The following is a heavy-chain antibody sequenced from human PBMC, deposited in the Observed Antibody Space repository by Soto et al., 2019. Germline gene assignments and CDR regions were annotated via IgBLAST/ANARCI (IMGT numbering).Heavy chain of an antibody. CDR3: AKGAGPPWFDP. J-gene: IGHJ5*02. CDR1: GGSTRNYH. V-gene: IGHV4-4*07. Sequence: SETLSLTCSVSGGSTRNYHWSWIRQPAGKGLEWIGRISVGGGTNYRPSLESRVTLSLDTSKNQFFLELTSVTAADTAVYYCAKGAGPPWFDPWGQGTLVTVSS. CDR2: ISVGGGT.